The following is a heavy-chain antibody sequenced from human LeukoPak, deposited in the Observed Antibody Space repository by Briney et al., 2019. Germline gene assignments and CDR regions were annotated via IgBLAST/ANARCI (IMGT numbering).Heavy chain of an antibody. CDR1: GFTFSNYW. J-gene: IGHJ4*02. CDR2: IKQDGSEK. V-gene: IGHV3-7*01. CDR3: ESNQTFDY. Sequence: PGGSLRLSCVVSGFTFSNYWMSWVRQAPGKGLEWVANIKQDGSEKNYVDSVKGRFTISRDKAKNSLFLQLDSLRAEDTALYYCESNQTFDYWGQGTVVTVSS.